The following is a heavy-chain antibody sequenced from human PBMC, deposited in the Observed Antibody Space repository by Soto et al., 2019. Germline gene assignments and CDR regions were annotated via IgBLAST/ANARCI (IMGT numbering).Heavy chain of an antibody. V-gene: IGHV4-34*01. CDR1: GASFSGYY. Sequence: PSETLSLTCAVSGASFSGYYWSWIRQPPGKGLEWIGEINLSGSGNYNPSLKSRVTILVDTSKNQFSLKLTSVTAADTAVYYCARGMVRGVQESYYYYGMDVWGQGTTVTVSS. J-gene: IGHJ6*02. CDR3: ARGMVRGVQESYYYYGMDV. D-gene: IGHD3-10*01. CDR2: INLSGSG.